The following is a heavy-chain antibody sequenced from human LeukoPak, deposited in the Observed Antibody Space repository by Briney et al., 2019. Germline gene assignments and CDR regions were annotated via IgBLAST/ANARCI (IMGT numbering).Heavy chain of an antibody. V-gene: IGHV3-23*01. CDR1: GFTFSTYA. D-gene: IGHD4-23*01. CDR3: VKALYGGNTV. CDR2: ISGNGVTT. J-gene: IGHJ4*02. Sequence: GGSLRLSCAASGFTFSTYAMGWVRQAPGEGLRWVSSISGNGVTTYYADPVKGRFTVSRDNSKNTLYLQMNSLRAEDTALYYCVKALYGGNTVWGQGTLVTVSS.